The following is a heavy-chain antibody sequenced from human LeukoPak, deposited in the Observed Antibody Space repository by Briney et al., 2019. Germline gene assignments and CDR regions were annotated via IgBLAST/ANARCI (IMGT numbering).Heavy chain of an antibody. CDR1: GGSISSGDYY. Sequence: SQTLSLTRTVSGGSISSGDYYWSWIRQPPGKGLEWIAYMYYSGSTYYNPSLKSRVTMSADTSKNQLSLKLSSVTAADTAVYYCARPYYYDSRIDPWGQGILVTVSS. J-gene: IGHJ5*02. CDR3: ARPYYYDSRIDP. D-gene: IGHD3-22*01. V-gene: IGHV4-30-4*01. CDR2: MYYSGST.